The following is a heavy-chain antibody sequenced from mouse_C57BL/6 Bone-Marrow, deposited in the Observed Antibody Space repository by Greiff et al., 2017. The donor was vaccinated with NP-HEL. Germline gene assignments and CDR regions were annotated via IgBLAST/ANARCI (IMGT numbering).Heavy chain of an antibody. D-gene: IGHD1-1*01. Sequence: EVKVEESGGGLVQPGGSMKLSCVASGFTFSNYWMNWVRQSPEKGLEWVAQIRLKSDNYATHYAESVKGRFTISRDDSKSSVYLQMNNLRAEDTGIYYCTGARITTVVAVDYWGQGTTLTVSS. CDR3: TGARITTVVAVDY. CDR1: GFTFSNYW. V-gene: IGHV6-3*01. J-gene: IGHJ2*01. CDR2: IRLKSDNYAT.